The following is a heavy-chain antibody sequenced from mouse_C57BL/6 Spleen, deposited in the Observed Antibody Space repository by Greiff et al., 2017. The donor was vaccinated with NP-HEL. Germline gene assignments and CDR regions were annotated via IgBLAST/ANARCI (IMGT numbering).Heavy chain of an antibody. CDR2: INPNYGTT. CDR1: GYSFTDYN. CDR3: ARGGLYGSSYWYFDV. J-gene: IGHJ1*03. D-gene: IGHD1-1*01. Sequence: EVQLQQSGPELVKPGASVKISCKASGYSFTDYNMNWVKQSNGKSLEWIGVINPNYGTTSYNQKFKGKATLTVDQSSRTAYMQLNSLTSEVSAAFYGARGGLYGSSYWYFDVWGTGTTVTDSS. V-gene: IGHV1-39*01.